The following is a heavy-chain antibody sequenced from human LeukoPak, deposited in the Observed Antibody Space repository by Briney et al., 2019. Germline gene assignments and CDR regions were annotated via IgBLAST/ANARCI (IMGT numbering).Heavy chain of an antibody. J-gene: IGHJ4*02. Sequence: TSETLSLTCTVSGGSISSGGYYWSWIRQHPGKGLEWIGYIYYSGSTYYNPSLKSRVTIPVDTSKNQFSLKLSSVTAEDTAVYYCAKALGTYNDYWGQGTLVTVSS. CDR1: GGSISSGGYY. CDR3: AKALGTYNDY. V-gene: IGHV4-31*03. D-gene: IGHD1-1*01. CDR2: IYYSGST.